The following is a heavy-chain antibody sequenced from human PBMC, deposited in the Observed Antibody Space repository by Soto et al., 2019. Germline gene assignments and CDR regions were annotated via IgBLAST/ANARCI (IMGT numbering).Heavy chain of an antibody. D-gene: IGHD2-2*01. CDR3: SKERMEQDQLLTFFDY. J-gene: IGHJ4*02. Sequence: QVQLVESGGGVVQPWRSLRLSCAASGFTFSNHGMHWLRQAPGKGLEWVAVTSFDGSNEYYADSVKGRFTIFRDNYRNTLYLQMRRLREEDTAVYYCSKERMEQDQLLTFFDYWGQGTLVTVSS. CDR2: TSFDGSNE. V-gene: IGHV3-30*18. CDR1: GFTFSNHG.